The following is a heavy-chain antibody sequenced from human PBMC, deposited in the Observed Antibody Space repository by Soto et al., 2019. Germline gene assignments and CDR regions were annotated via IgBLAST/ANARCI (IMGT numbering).Heavy chain of an antibody. D-gene: IGHD6-13*01. CDR3: AKDTYSSSWYF. CDR1: GFTFINYA. J-gene: IGHJ4*02. V-gene: IGHV3-23*01. CDR2: ISNRGSDT. Sequence: PGGSLRLSCAGSGFTFINYAMTWVRQAPGKGLEWVSSISNRGSDTYYVDSVKGRFTIARDNSKNTPYLQMNSLRAEDTAVYYCAKDTYSSSWYFWGQGTLVTVSS.